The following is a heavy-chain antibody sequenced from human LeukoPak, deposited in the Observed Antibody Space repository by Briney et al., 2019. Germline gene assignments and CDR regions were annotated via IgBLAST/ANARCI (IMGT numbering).Heavy chain of an antibody. J-gene: IGHJ4*02. D-gene: IGHD3-22*01. CDR1: GFTFNSYW. V-gene: IGHV3-7*01. CDR3: ARDRGYYYDSSGYYDY. CDR2: IKQDGSEK. Sequence: GGSLRLSCAASGFTFNSYWMSWVRQAPGKGLEWVANIKQDGSEKYYVDSVKGRFTISRDNAKNSLYLQMNSLRAEDTAVYYCARDRGYYYDSSGYYDYWGQGTLVTVSS.